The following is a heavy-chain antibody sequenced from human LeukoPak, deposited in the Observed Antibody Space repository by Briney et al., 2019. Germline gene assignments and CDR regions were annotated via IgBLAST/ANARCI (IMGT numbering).Heavy chain of an antibody. CDR1: GFMFNRFW. CDR2: INEDGSEK. J-gene: IGHJ4*02. V-gene: IGHV3-7*01. D-gene: IGHD3-9*01. CDR3: ARAFYDFLTGYPAYFDY. Sequence: GGSLRLSCEASGFMFNRFWMSWVRRAPGKGLEWVANINEDGSEKHYVDSVKGRFTISRDNAKNSLYLQMNSLRAEDTAVYYCARAFYDFLTGYPAYFDYWGQGTLVTVSS.